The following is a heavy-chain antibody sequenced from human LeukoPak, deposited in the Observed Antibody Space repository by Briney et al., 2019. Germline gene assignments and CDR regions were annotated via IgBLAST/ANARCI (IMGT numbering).Heavy chain of an antibody. CDR1: GFTFSSYA. CDR2: ISSDGGSP. J-gene: IGHJ4*02. CDR3: AREYCSGGSCQYYFDY. Sequence: PGGSLRLSCAASGFTFSSYAMHWVRQAPGKGLEYVSGISSDGGSPFHVNSVKGRITISRDNSKNTLYLQMGSLRAEDMAVYYCAREYCSGGSCQYYFDYWGQGTLVTVSS. V-gene: IGHV3-64*01. D-gene: IGHD2-15*01.